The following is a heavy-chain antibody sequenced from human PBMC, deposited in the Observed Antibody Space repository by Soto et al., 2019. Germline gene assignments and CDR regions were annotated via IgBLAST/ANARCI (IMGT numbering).Heavy chain of an antibody. D-gene: IGHD3-22*01. CDR1: GDSISSGGYS. CDR2: IYHTGST. Sequence: TLSLTYTVSGDSISSGGYSWSWIRQPPQKGLEWIGYIYHTGSTSYSPSLKSRVTISVDKSKNQFSLILNSVTAADTAIYYCARAHYGPSGYYFGSWGQVTLVTVSS. J-gene: IGHJ4*02. CDR3: ARAHYGPSGYYFGS. V-gene: IGHV4-30-2*01.